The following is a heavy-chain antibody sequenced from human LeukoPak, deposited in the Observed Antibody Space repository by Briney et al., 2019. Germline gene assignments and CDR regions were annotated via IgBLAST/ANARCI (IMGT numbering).Heavy chain of an antibody. V-gene: IGHV1-69*13. D-gene: IGHD4-17*01. CDR1: GGTFSSYA. CDR2: IIPIFGTA. Sequence: ASVKVSCKASGGTFSSYAISWVRQAPGQGLEWMGGIIPIFGTANYAQKFQGRVTITADESTSTAYMELSSLRSEDTAVYYCARIDDYGDPGAFDIRGQGTMVTVSS. CDR3: ARIDDYGDPGAFDI. J-gene: IGHJ3*02.